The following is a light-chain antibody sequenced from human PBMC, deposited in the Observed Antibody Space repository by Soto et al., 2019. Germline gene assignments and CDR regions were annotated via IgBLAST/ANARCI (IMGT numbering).Light chain of an antibody. CDR2: YAS. CDR3: QQYSSYWT. V-gene: IGKV1-5*01. CDR1: QSISSW. Sequence: EIPMTQSPSTLSACVGDRASIXCRASQSISSWMVWYEQRAGQAHKYLIYYASNLEIGVTSMFSGSGYGKEFNITISSLQPDDFATYDCQQYSSYWTFGQGTKVDIK. J-gene: IGKJ1*01.